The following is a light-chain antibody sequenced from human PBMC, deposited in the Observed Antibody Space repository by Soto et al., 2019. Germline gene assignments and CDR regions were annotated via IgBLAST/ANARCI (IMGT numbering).Light chain of an antibody. CDR3: QEYKSGSS. Sequence: IQMTQSPSSVSASVGDTVTITCRASQVLSNSLAWYQQKPGKVPKLLIFATSTLDSGVPSLFSGSGSGTEFTLTISSLQPEDVAAYYCQEYKSGSSFGQGTRLEI. CDR1: QVLSNS. V-gene: IGKV1-27*01. CDR2: ATS. J-gene: IGKJ5*01.